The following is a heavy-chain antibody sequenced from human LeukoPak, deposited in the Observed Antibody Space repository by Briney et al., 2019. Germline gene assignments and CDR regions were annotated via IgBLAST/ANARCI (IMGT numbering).Heavy chain of an antibody. CDR1: SGSISGSTYY. CDR2: IFYSGST. D-gene: IGHD1-26*01. CDR3: ATRRSGSHPYY. V-gene: IGHV4-39*01. Sequence: SETLSLTCIVSSGSISGSTYYWEWIRQPPGKGLEWVGSIFYSGSTHYNPSLKSRVTMSVDTSKNQFSLRLSSVTATDTAVYYCATRRSGSHPYYWGQGTLVAVSS. J-gene: IGHJ4*02.